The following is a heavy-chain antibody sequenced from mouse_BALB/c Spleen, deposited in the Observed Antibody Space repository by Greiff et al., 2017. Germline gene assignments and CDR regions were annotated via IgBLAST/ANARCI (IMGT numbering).Heavy chain of an antibody. V-gene: IGHV5-17*02. CDR1: GFTFSSFG. Sequence: EVKLMESGGGLVQPGGSRKLSCAASGFTFSSFGMHWVRQAPEKGLEWVAYISSGSSTIYYADTVKGRFTISRDNPKNTLFLQMTSLRSEDTAMYYCARGAGCYYDAMDYWGQGTSVTVSS. J-gene: IGHJ4*01. CDR2: ISSGSSTI. D-gene: IGHD2-12*01. CDR3: ARGAGCYYDAMDY.